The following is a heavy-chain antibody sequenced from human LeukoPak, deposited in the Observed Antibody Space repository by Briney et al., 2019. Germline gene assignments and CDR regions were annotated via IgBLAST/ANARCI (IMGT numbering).Heavy chain of an antibody. Sequence: GASVKVSCKASGYTFTGYYMHWVRQAPGQGLEWMGWINPNSGGTNYAQKFQGRVTMTRDTSISTAYMELSRLRSDDTAVYYCARDPLEVDSRDYYDSSGYLDYWGQGTLVTVSS. CDR1: GYTFTGYY. CDR2: INPNSGGT. CDR3: ARDPLEVDSRDYYDSSGYLDY. J-gene: IGHJ4*02. V-gene: IGHV1-2*02. D-gene: IGHD3-22*01.